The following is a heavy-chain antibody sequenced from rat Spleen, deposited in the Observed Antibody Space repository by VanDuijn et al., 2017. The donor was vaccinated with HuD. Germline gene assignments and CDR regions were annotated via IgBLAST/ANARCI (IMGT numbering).Heavy chain of an antibody. CDR3: AGSGTAH. D-gene: IGHD1-1*01. Sequence: EVQLVESGGGLVQPGRSLKLSCVASGFTFNNYWLTWIRQAPGKGLEWVASISTGGGNTYYRDSVKGRFTISRDNAKNTQYLQMDSLRSEDTATYYCAGSGTAHWGQGVMVTVSS. CDR1: GFTFNNYW. J-gene: IGHJ2*01. V-gene: IGHV5-31*01. CDR2: ISTGGGNT.